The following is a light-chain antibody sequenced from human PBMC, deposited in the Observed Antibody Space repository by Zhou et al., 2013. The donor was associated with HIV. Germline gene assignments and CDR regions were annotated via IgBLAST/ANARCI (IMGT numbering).Light chain of an antibody. CDR1: QGIGDD. CDR3: LQDHTFPWT. J-gene: IGKJ1*01. CDR2: GAS. V-gene: IGKV1-6*01. Sequence: IQMTQSPSSLSASVGDTITITCRASQGIGDDLAWYQQKPGKAPKLLIYGASILQGGVPSRFIGRGSDTDFTLAIRSLQPEDLATYYCLQDHTFPWTFGQG.